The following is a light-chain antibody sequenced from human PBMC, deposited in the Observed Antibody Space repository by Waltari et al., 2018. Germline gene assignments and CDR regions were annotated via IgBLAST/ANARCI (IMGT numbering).Light chain of an antibody. CDR1: QSVLYSSINKNY. CDR2: WAS. V-gene: IGKV4-1*01. CDR3: QQYYTTPWT. J-gene: IGKJ1*01. Sequence: DIVMTQSPDSLTVSLGERATINCKSSQSVLYSSINKNYLDWYQQTPGQPPKLLIYWASTRDSGVPDRFSGSGSGTDFTLTISSLQAEDVAVYYCQQYYTTPWTFGQGTQVEIK.